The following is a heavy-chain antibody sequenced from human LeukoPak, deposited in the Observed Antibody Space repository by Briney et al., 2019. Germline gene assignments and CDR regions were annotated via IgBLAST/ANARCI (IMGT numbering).Heavy chain of an antibody. CDR2: IVVGSGNT. Sequence: SVKVSCKASGFTFTSSAVQWVRQARGQRLEWIGWIVVGSGNTNYAQKLQGRVTMTTDTSTSTAYMELRSLRSDDTAVYYCARDVHALGVYFQHWGQGTLVTVSS. V-gene: IGHV1-58*01. CDR1: GFTFTSSA. CDR3: ARDVHALGVYFQH. J-gene: IGHJ1*01. D-gene: IGHD3-10*01.